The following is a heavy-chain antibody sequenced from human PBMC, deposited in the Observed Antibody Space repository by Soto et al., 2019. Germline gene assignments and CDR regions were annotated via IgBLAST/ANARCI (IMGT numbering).Heavy chain of an antibody. CDR1: VFTFSSYS. D-gene: IGHD6-6*01. J-gene: IGHJ4*02. V-gene: IGHV3-21*01. CDR3: ARVGYSSSPSFDY. CDR2: ISSSSSYI. Sequence: PGGALRLSGAASVFTFSSYSMNWVRQAPGKGLEWVSSISSSSSYIYYADSVKGRFTISRDNAKNSLYLQMNSLRAEDTAVYYCARVGYSSSPSFDYWGQGTLVTVSS.